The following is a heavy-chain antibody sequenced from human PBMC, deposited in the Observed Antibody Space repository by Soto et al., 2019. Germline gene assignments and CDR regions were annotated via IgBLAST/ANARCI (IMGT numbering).Heavy chain of an antibody. J-gene: IGHJ6*02. Sequence: GGSLRLSCAASGFTFSSYGMHWVRQAPGKGLEWVAVIWYDGSNKYYADSVKGRFTISRDNSKNTLYLQMNSLRAEDTAVYYCARDGTVTTTLSGMDVWGQGTTVTVSS. CDR3: ARDGTVTTTLSGMDV. V-gene: IGHV3-33*01. CDR2: IWYDGSNK. D-gene: IGHD4-17*01. CDR1: GFTFSSYG.